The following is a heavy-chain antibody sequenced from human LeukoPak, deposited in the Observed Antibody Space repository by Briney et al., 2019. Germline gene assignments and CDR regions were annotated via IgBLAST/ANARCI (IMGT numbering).Heavy chain of an antibody. J-gene: IGHJ5*02. Sequence: SETLSLTCTVSGGSISSGGYYWSWIRQHPGKGLEWIGYIYYSGSTYYNPSLKSRVTISVDTSKNQFSLKLSSVTAADTAVYYCAGARCSSTSCYRVAGSWFDPWGQGTLVTVSS. CDR3: AGARCSSTSCYRVAGSWFDP. CDR2: IYYSGST. V-gene: IGHV4-31*03. D-gene: IGHD2-2*01. CDR1: GGSISSGGYY.